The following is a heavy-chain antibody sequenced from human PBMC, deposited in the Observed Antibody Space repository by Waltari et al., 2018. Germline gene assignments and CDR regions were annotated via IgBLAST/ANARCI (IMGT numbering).Heavy chain of an antibody. D-gene: IGHD3-3*01. Sequence: QVQLQESGPGLVKPSETLSLTCTVSGGSISSYYWSWIRQPPGKGLEWIGYIYYSGSTNYNPSLKSRVTISVDTSKNQFSLKLSSVTAADTAVYYCARSQGDFWSGYYAVFDYWGQGALVTVSS. CDR1: GGSISSYY. V-gene: IGHV4-59*08. CDR2: IYYSGST. J-gene: IGHJ4*02. CDR3: ARSQGDFWSGYYAVFDY.